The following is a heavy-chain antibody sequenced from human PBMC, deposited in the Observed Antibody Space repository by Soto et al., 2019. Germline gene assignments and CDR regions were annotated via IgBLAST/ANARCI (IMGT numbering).Heavy chain of an antibody. CDR1: GYTFTSYA. CDR2: INAGNGNT. D-gene: IGHD6-6*01. V-gene: IGHV1-3*01. Sequence: ASVKVSCKASGYTFTSYAMHWVRQAPGQRLEWMGWINAGNGNTKYSQKFQGRVTITRDTSASTAYMELSSLRSEDTAVYYCALETGTAGRRCCDYWGQGTRGSVSS. CDR3: ALETGTAGRRCCDY. J-gene: IGHJ4*03.